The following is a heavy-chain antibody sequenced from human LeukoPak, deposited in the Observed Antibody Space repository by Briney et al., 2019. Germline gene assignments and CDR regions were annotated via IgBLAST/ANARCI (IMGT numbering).Heavy chain of an antibody. V-gene: IGHV5-51*01. CDR3: ARGKFVDFDY. J-gene: IGHJ4*02. CDR2: IYPGDSDT. CDR1: GHSFSRYW. D-gene: IGHD2-21*01. Sequence: GESLKISCKGSGHSFSRYWIAWVRQMPGKGLEWMGIIYPGDSDTRYSPSFQGQVTISADKSISTAYLQWSSLKASDTAMYYCARGKFVDFDYWGQGTLVTVSS.